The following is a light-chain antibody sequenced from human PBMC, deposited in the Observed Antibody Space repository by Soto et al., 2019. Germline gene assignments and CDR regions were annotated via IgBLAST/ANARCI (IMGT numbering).Light chain of an antibody. CDR2: EGS. V-gene: IGLV2-23*01. CDR1: SSDVGSYDL. CDR3: CSYAGSSNLWV. J-gene: IGLJ3*02. Sequence: QSALTQPASVSGSPGQSITISCTGTSSDVGSYDLVSWYQQHPGKAPRLIIYEGSKRPSGVSDRFSGSKSGNTASLTISGLQAEDEADYYCCSYAGSSNLWVFGGGTKLTVL.